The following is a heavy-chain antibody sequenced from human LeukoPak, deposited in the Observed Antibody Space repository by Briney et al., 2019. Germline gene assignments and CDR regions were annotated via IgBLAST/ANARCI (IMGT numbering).Heavy chain of an antibody. Sequence: GGSLRLSCAASGFTFSTYSMNWVRQTPEKGLECVSSIGSRSSHIYYADSVKGRFTISRDNAKNSLYLQMNSLRAEDTAVSYCGRVGSGGTREDTLDIWGQGTMVTVSS. J-gene: IGHJ3*02. CDR1: GFTFSTYS. CDR3: GRVGSGGTREDTLDI. V-gene: IGHV3-21*01. D-gene: IGHD1-26*01. CDR2: IGSRSSHI.